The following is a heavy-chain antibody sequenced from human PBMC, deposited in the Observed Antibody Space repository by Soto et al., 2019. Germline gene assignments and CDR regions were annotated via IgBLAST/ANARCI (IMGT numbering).Heavy chain of an antibody. V-gene: IGHV3-23*01. CDR3: AKAREYGEYFDY. D-gene: IGHD4-17*01. J-gene: IGHJ4*02. CDR1: GFTFSSYA. Sequence: EVQILDSGGGLVQPGGSLRISCAASGFTFSSYAMSWVRQAPGKGLEWVAAISGSGGSTYYADSVKGRFTISRDNSKNSLYLQMNSLRAEDTAVYYLAKAREYGEYFDYCGQGTLVTVS. CDR2: ISGSGGST.